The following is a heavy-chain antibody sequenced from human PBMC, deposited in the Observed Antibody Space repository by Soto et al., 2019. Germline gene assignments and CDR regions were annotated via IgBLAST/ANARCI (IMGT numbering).Heavy chain of an antibody. J-gene: IGHJ3*02. V-gene: IGHV3-23*01. CDR3: AKDKDYYDTRRGFDI. D-gene: IGHD3-22*01. CDR1: GFTFSSYA. Sequence: GGSLRLSCAASGFTFSSYAMTWVRQAPGKGLEWVSSISGSGGNTFYADSVKARFTISRDYSKNTLFLQMNSLSAEDTAVYYCAKDKDYYDTRRGFDIWGQGTMVTVSS. CDR2: ISGSGGNT.